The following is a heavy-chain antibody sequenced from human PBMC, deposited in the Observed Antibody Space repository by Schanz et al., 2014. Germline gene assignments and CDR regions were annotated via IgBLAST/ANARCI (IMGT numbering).Heavy chain of an antibody. J-gene: IGHJ5*02. Sequence: QLVGSGGGLIQPGGSLRLSCTASGFAFSSYSMNWVRQAPGKGLEWVSYIDGKSTTVYYADSVKGRFTISRDNSENTLYLQMNSLSADDTAVYYCARDLEGYDGGGGGFDPWGQGTLVTVSA. V-gene: IGHV3-48*01. CDR2: IDGKSTTV. CDR3: ARDLEGYDGGGGGFDP. D-gene: IGHD2-21*01. CDR1: GFAFSSYS.